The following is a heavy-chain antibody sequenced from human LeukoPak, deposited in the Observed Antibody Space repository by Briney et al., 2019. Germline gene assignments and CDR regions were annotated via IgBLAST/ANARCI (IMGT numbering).Heavy chain of an antibody. CDR1: GESFSNYY. V-gene: IGHV4-34*01. D-gene: IGHD6-19*01. J-gene: IGHJ4*02. CDR2: INHSGST. CDR3: ASTPFFNGWYRRNYFHD. Sequence: SETLSLTCAVYGESFSNYYWSWIRQPPGKGLEWIGEINHSGSTSYNPSLKSRVTISVDTSKNQFSLKLSSVTAADSAVYYCASTPFFNGWYRRNYFHDWGQGTPVTVSS.